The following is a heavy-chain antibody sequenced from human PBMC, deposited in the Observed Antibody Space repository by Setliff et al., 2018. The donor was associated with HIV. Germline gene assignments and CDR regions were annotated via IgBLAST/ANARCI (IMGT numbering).Heavy chain of an antibody. Sequence: SETLSLTCAVSGYSISSGFYWGWIRQPPGKGLEWIGSIYHSGSTYYNPSLESRVTISADTSETHFSLRLTSATAADTGVYFCARRDLTSVPTWGRGTLVTVSS. CDR1: GYSISSGFY. J-gene: IGHJ5*02. V-gene: IGHV4-38-2*01. D-gene: IGHD3-10*01. CDR3: ARRDLTSVPT. CDR2: IYHSGST.